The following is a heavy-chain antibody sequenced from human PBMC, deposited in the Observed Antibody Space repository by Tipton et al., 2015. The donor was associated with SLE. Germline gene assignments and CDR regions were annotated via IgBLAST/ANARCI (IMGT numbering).Heavy chain of an antibody. J-gene: IGHJ5*02. V-gene: IGHV4-39*07. CDR3: AREHQDTTNWFDP. CDR1: GGSITSNGYY. D-gene: IGHD1-1*01. CDR2: IYSSGST. Sequence: TLSLTCTVSGGSITSNGYYWAWIRQSPGKGLQWVGSIYSSGSTFYNPSLKSRVTISMDTSKNQFSLNVISVTVADTAVYYCAREHQDTTNWFDPWGQGTLVTVSS.